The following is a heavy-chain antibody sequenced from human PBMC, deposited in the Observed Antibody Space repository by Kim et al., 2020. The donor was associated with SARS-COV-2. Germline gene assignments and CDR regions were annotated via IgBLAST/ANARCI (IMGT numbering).Heavy chain of an antibody. CDR1: GFTFGDYA. Sequence: GGSLRLSCAASGFTFGDYAMNWVRQSPGKGLEWVSSISSGDGSTYYADSGKGRFIISRDNSKNMLYLQMNKLRAEDTALYYCAKSQNLVRFYYYDMDVWG. CDR2: ISSGDGST. V-gene: IGHV3-23*01. CDR3: AKSQNLVRFYYYDMDV. D-gene: IGHD3-10*01. J-gene: IGHJ6*01.